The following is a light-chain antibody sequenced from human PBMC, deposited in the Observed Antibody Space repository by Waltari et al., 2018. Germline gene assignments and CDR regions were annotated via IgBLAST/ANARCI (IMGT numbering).Light chain of an antibody. J-gene: IGLJ1*01. Sequence: QSVLTQPPSASGTPGQRVTISCSGSSSSIGSNAVNWYRQLPGAAPKLITWSNNQRPSGVPDRFSGSKSGTSASLAISGLQSEDEADFYCETWDDSLNGYVFGTGTKVTVL. CDR1: SSSIGSNA. CDR2: SNN. CDR3: ETWDDSLNGYV. V-gene: IGLV1-44*01.